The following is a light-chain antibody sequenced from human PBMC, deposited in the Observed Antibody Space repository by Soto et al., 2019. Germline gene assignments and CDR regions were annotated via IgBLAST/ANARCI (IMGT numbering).Light chain of an antibody. CDR2: EVS. J-gene: IGLJ2*01. Sequence: QSALTQPASVSGSPGQSITISCTGTSSDVGSYNLVSWYQQHPGKAPKLIIYEVSERPSGVSHRFSGSKSGNTASLTISGLQAEYEADYYCCSYATPRLFGGGTKLTVL. V-gene: IGLV2-23*02. CDR3: CSYATPRL. CDR1: SSDVGSYNL.